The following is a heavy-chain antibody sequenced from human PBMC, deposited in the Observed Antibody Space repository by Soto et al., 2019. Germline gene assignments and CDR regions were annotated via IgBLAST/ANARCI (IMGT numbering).Heavy chain of an antibody. CDR1: GGSIXTSAYY. CDR2: IYYSGTS. J-gene: IGHJ1*01. Sequence: PSETLSLTCSFSGGSIXTSAYYWGWIRQPPGKGLEWIGTIYYSGTSYHNPSLKSRVTISVDTSKKQFSLTLTSVTAADTAVYYCARAAPPFQHWGQGTLVTVSS. CDR3: ARAAPPFQH. V-gene: IGHV4-39*07. D-gene: IGHD6-25*01.